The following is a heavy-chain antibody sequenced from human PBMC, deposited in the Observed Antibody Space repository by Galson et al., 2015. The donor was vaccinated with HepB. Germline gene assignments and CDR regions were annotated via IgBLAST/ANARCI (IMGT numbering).Heavy chain of an antibody. Sequence: QSGAEVKKPGESLKISCKGSGYSFINYWIGWVRQMPGKGLEWMGIVYPGDSDTRYSPSFQGQVTISADKSINTAYLQWSSLKASDTAIYYCARHLTSPGVFYYMDVWGKGTTVTVSS. J-gene: IGHJ6*03. CDR3: ARHLTSPGVFYYMDV. D-gene: IGHD3-10*01. CDR1: GYSFINYW. V-gene: IGHV5-51*01. CDR2: VYPGDSDT.